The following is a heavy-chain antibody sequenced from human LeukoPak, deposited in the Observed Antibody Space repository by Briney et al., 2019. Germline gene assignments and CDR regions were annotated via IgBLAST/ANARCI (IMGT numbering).Heavy chain of an antibody. J-gene: IGHJ4*02. CDR1: GDSISSYY. D-gene: IGHD3-10*01. Sequence: SETLSLTCTVSGDSISSYYWSWIRQPPGKGLEWIGYIYYSGSTNYNPSLKSRVTISVDTSKNQFSLKLSSVTAADTAVYYCARDRKYGSESLRRLDYWGQGTLVTVSS. CDR3: ARDRKYGSESLRRLDY. V-gene: IGHV4-59*01. CDR2: IYYSGST.